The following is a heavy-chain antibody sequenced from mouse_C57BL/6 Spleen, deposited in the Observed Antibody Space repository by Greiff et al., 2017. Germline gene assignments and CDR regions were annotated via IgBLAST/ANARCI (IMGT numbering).Heavy chain of an antibody. CDR1: GYTFTDYY. V-gene: IGHV1-26*01. Sequence: EVQLQQSGPELVKPGASVKISCKASGYTFTDYYMNWVKQSHGKSLEWIGDINPNNGGTSYNQKFKGKATLTVDKSSSTAYMELRSLTAEDSAVYYCARSYSKGTGWFAYWGQGTLVTVSA. J-gene: IGHJ3*01. D-gene: IGHD2-5*01. CDR2: INPNNGGT. CDR3: ARSYSKGTGWFAY.